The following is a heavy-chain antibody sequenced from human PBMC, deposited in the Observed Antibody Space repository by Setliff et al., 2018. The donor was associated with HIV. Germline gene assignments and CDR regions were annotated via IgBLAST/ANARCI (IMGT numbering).Heavy chain of an antibody. CDR1: GGSIRSSDW. V-gene: IGHV3-48*01. D-gene: IGHD6-13*01. Sequence: PSETLSLTCAVFGGSIRSSDWWTWVRQPPGKGLEWVSFVTGDGRTKKDADSVRGRFTISRDNAKSSLYLQMSSLRAEDTAVYYCVKGYTSTWGPFDYWGQGTLVTVS. CDR3: VKGYTSTWGPFDY. CDR2: VTGDGRTK. J-gene: IGHJ4*02.